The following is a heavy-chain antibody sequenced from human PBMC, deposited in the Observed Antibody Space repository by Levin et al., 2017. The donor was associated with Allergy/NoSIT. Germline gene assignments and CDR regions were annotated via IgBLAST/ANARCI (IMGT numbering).Heavy chain of an antibody. D-gene: IGHD3-10*01. CDR2: IDPSDSYT. Sequence: ASMKVSCKGSGYSFTSYWISWVRQMPGKGLEWMGRIDPSDSYTNYSPSFQGHVTISADKSISTAYLQWSSLKASDTAMYYCARIEFGELLHYWGQGTLVTVSS. CDR1: GYSFTSYW. J-gene: IGHJ4*02. V-gene: IGHV5-10-1*01. CDR3: ARIEFGELLHY.